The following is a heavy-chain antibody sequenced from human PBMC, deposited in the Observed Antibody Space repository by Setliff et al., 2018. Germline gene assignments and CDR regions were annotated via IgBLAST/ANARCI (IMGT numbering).Heavy chain of an antibody. CDR2: FHTGGST. D-gene: IGHD3-3*01. Sequence: KPSETLSLTCTVSGDSISSGSYYWTWIRQPAGKGLEWIGHFHTGGSTNYNRLLRSRVSISVDTSKNQFSLKLSSVTAADTATYYCARAGPTVTFFRVLVISWWDPWGQGSLVTVSS. CDR3: ARAGPTVTFFRVLVISWWDP. CDR1: GDSISSGSYY. J-gene: IGHJ5*02. V-gene: IGHV4-61*09.